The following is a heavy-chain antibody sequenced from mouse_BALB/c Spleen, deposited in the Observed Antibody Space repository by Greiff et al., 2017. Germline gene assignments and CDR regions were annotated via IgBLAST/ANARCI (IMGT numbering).Heavy chain of an antibody. D-gene: IGHD2-14*01. J-gene: IGHJ4*01. Sequence: EVQLQQSGPELVKPGASVKMSCKASGYTFTSYGMHWVKQKPGQGLEWIGYINPYNDGTKYNEKFKGKATLTSDKSSSTSYMELSSLTSEDSAVYCCANGDRYDEYYAMDYWGQGTSVTVSS. V-gene: IGHV1-14*01. CDR1: GYTFTSYG. CDR3: ANGDRYDEYYAMDY. CDR2: INPYNDGT.